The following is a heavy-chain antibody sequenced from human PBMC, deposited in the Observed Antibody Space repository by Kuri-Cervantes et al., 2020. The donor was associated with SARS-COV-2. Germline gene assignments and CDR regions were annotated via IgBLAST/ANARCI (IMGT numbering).Heavy chain of an antibody. D-gene: IGHD3-22*01. Sequence: SQTLSLTCAVYGGSFSGYSWGWIRQPPGKGLEWIGEINHSGSTNYNPSLKSRVTMSVDTSKNQFSLKLSSVTAADTAVYYCARDVPQGSSGYLAYYYYYYMDVWGKGTTVTVSS. J-gene: IGHJ6*03. CDR2: INHSGST. V-gene: IGHV4-34*01. CDR3: ARDVPQGSSGYLAYYYYYYMDV. CDR1: GGSFSGYS.